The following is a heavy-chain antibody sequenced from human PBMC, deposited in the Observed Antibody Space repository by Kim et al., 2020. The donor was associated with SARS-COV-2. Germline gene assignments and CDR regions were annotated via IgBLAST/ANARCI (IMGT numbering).Heavy chain of an antibody. J-gene: IGHJ4*02. CDR3: ARDSYLELRSLTGLFDY. D-gene: IGHD1-7*01. Sequence: FQGRVTITADESTSTAYMELSSLRSEDTAVYYCARDSYLELRSLTGLFDYWGQGTLVTVSS. V-gene: IGHV1-69*01.